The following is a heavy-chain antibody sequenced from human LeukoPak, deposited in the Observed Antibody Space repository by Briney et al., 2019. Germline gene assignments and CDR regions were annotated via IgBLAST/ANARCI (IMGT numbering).Heavy chain of an antibody. D-gene: IGHD1-1*01. Sequence: GESLKISCKGSGYTFTNYWIGWVRQMPGKGLEWMGIIYPGDSDIRYSPSFQGQITISADKSISTAYLQWSSLKASDTAMYYCAVTFSGNDGAFDIWGQGTMVTVSS. CDR2: IYPGDSDI. CDR1: GYTFTNYW. V-gene: IGHV5-51*01. CDR3: AVTFSGNDGAFDI. J-gene: IGHJ3*02.